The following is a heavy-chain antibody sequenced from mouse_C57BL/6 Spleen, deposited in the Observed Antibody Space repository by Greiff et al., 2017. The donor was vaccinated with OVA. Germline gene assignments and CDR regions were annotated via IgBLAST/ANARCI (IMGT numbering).Heavy chain of an antibody. CDR1: GYTFTSYW. Sequence: QVQLQQPGAELVRPGSSVKLSCKASGYTFTSYWMHWVKQRPIQGLEWIGNIDPSDSETHYNQKFKDKATLTVDKSSSTAYMQLSSLTSEDSAVYYCARFTTVVAHWYFEVWGTGTTVTVSS. V-gene: IGHV1-52*01. CDR3: ARFTTVVAHWYFEV. CDR2: IDPSDSET. J-gene: IGHJ1*03. D-gene: IGHD1-1*01.